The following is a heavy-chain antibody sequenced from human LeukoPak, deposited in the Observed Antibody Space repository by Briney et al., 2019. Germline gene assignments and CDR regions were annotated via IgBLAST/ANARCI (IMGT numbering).Heavy chain of an antibody. CDR3: ARIQQLVGTVDY. V-gene: IGHV4-38-2*01. CDR1: GYSISSGYY. D-gene: IGHD6-13*01. J-gene: IGHJ4*02. Sequence: PSETLSLTCAVSGYSISSGYYWGWIRQPPGKGLEWIGSIYHSGSTYYNPSLKSRVTISVDTSKNQFSLKLSSVTAADTAVYYSARIQQLVGTVDYWGQGTLVTVSS. CDR2: IYHSGST.